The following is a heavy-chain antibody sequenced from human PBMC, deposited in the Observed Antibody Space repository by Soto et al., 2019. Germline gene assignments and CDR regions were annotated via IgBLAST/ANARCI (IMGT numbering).Heavy chain of an antibody. CDR2: ISTSSTTI. CDR3: VMGDYFDY. D-gene: IGHD2-8*01. J-gene: IGHJ4*02. CDR1: GLTFSSYS. V-gene: IGHV3-48*01. Sequence: EVQLVESGGGLVQPGGSLRLSCAASGLTFSSYSMNWVRQAPGKGLEWVSDISTSSTTIYYADSVKGRFTISRDNAKNTLYLEMKGLGAEDRAVYYCVMGDYFDYWGQGTLVTVSS.